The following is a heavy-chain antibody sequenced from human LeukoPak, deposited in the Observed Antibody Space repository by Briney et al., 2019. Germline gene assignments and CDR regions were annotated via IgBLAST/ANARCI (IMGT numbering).Heavy chain of an antibody. CDR2: ISAYNGNT. V-gene: IGHV1-18*04. D-gene: IGHD3-9*01. Sequence: GASVKVSCKASGYTFTSYGISWVRQAPGQGLERMGWISAYNGNTNYAQKLQGRVTMTTDTSTSTAYMELRSLRSDDTAVYYCARVERFPGYYNVDYWGQGTLVTVSS. CDR1: GYTFTSYG. CDR3: ARVERFPGYYNVDY. J-gene: IGHJ4*02.